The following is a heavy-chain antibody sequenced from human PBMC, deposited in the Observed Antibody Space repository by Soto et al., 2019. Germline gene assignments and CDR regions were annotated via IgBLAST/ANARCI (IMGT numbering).Heavy chain of an antibody. CDR2: IFSNDEK. CDR1: GFSLSNARMG. D-gene: IGHD1-1*01. Sequence: QVTLKESGPVLVKPTETLTLTCTVSGFSLSNARMGVSWIRQPPGKALEWLAHIFSNDEKSYSTSLKSRLTISKDTSKSQVVLTMTNMDPVDTATYYCARISTTNRYYYYYMDVWGKGTTVTVSS. CDR3: ARISTTNRYYYYYMDV. V-gene: IGHV2-26*01. J-gene: IGHJ6*03.